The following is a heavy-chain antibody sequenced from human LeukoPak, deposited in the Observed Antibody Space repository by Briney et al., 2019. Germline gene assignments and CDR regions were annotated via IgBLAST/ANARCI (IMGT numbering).Heavy chain of an antibody. Sequence: SETLSLTCAVYGGSFSGYYWSWIRQPPGKGLEWIGEINHSGSTNYNPSLKSRVTISVDTSKNQFSLNLNSVTAADTAVYYCATRDQSRTDAVPPDYWGQGALVTVSS. D-gene: IGHD5-24*01. J-gene: IGHJ4*02. CDR3: ATRDQSRTDAVPPDY. CDR2: INHSGST. CDR1: GGSFSGYY. V-gene: IGHV4-34*01.